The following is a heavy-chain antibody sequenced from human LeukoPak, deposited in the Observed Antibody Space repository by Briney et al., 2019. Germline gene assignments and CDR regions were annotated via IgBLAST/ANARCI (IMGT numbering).Heavy chain of an antibody. J-gene: IGHJ4*02. V-gene: IGHV3-30*02. D-gene: IGHD3-10*01. CDR1: GFSFSTAD. CDR3: AEDLFGSGSYEY. Sequence: GGSLRLSCAASGFSFSTADMHWARQAPGKGLEWVAFLRSGGNDKYYAGSVKGRFTISRDNSKNTLFLQMNSLRAEDTAVYYCAEDLFGSGSYEYWGQGTLVTVSS. CDR2: LRSGGNDK.